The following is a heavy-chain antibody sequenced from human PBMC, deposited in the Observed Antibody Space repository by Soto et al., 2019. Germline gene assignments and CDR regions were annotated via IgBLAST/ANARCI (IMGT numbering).Heavy chain of an antibody. CDR1: GYSFTSYW. D-gene: IGHD6-19*01. Sequence: GESQQISCKGPGYSFTSYWISWVRQMPGKGLEWMGRIDPSDSYTRYSPYFEGQVTISVDKSIRTAYLQWTSLKASDTAMYYCARQAVAYEAFDFWGQGTMVTVSS. J-gene: IGHJ3*01. CDR2: IDPSDSYT. CDR3: ARQAVAYEAFDF. V-gene: IGHV5-10-1*04.